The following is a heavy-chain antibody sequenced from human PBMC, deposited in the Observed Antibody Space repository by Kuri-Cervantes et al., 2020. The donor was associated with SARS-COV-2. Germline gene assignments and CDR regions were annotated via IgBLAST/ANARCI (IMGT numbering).Heavy chain of an antibody. Sequence: GGSLRLSCAASGFTFRSYWMTWVRQAPGKGLEWVSAISGSGGSTYYADSVKGRFTISRDNSKNTLYLQMNSLRAEDTAVYYCAKGSTVTTRPTRFDYWGQGTLVTVSS. D-gene: IGHD4-11*01. CDR2: ISGSGGST. CDR1: GFTFRSYW. J-gene: IGHJ4*02. V-gene: IGHV3-23*01. CDR3: AKGSTVTTRPTRFDY.